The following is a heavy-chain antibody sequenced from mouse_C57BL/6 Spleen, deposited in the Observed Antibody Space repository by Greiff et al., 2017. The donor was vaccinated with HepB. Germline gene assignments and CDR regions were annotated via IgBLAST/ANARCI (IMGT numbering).Heavy chain of an antibody. CDR2: ISSGGSYT. CDR1: GFTFSSYG. D-gene: IGHD5-1*01. J-gene: IGHJ2*01. Sequence: EVKLVESGGDLVKPGGSLKLSCAASGFTFSSYGMSWVRQTPDKRLEWVASISSGGSYTYYPDSVKGRFTISTDNAKNTLYLQLSSLQSEDTAMYYCARAPHDSTLYYFDYWGQGTTLTVSS. CDR3: ARAPHDSTLYYFDY. V-gene: IGHV5-6*02.